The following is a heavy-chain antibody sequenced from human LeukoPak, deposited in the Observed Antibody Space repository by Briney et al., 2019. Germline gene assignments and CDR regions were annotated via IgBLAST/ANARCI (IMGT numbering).Heavy chain of an antibody. J-gene: IGHJ4*02. CDR1: GGSISSGGYY. D-gene: IGHD3-22*01. CDR2: IYYSGST. Sequence: SETPSLTCTVSGGSISSGGYYWSWIRQHPGKGLEWIGYIYYSGSTYYNPSLKSRVTISVDTSKNQFSLKLSSVTAADTAVYYCARAPKQDSSGYLYDYWGQGTLVTVSS. CDR3: ARAPKQDSSGYLYDY. V-gene: IGHV4-31*03.